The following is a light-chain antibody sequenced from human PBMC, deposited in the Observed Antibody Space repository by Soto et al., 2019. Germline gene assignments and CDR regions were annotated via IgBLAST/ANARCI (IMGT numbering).Light chain of an antibody. J-gene: IGKJ3*01. Sequence: EIVMTQSPATLSVSPGERATLSCRASQSVMSNLAWYQQKPGQAPRLLIYGASNRATGIPARFSGSGSGTEFTLTISSLQSEDFAVYYCQQYNDWPLFGPGTKVDIK. CDR1: QSVMSN. CDR2: GAS. CDR3: QQYNDWPL. V-gene: IGKV3-15*01.